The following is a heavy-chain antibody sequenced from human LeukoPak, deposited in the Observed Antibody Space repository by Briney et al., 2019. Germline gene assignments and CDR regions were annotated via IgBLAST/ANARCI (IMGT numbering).Heavy chain of an antibody. CDR1: EISFSSFH. CDR2: ISSRGSYI. J-gene: IGHJ6*02. V-gene: IGHV3-21*01. D-gene: IGHD5-18*01. Sequence: GGSLRLSCEVSEISFSSFHLNWVRQAPGKGLEWVSSISSRGSYIYYADSAKGRFTPSRDYTRNSRYLQMNSLRAENTAVYYCARGPRDTATVAYYYYGMDIWGQGTTVTVS. CDR3: ARGPRDTATVAYYYYGMDI.